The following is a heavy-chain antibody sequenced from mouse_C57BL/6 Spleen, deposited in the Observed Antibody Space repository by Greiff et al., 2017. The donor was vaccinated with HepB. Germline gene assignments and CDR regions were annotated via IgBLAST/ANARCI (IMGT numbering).Heavy chain of an antibody. CDR1: GYTFTDYE. D-gene: IGHD3-1*01. J-gene: IGHJ4*01. V-gene: IGHV1-15*01. Sequence: QVQLQQSGAELVRPGASVTLSCKASGYTFTDYEMHWVKQTPVHGLEWIGAIDPETGGTAYNQKFKGKAILTADKSSSTAYMELRSLTSEDSAVYYCTRGHSSGYNYAMDYWGQGTSVTVSS. CDR3: TRGHSSGYNYAMDY. CDR2: IDPETGGT.